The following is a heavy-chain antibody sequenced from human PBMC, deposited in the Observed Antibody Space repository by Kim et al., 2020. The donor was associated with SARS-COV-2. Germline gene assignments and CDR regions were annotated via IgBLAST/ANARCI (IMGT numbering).Heavy chain of an antibody. CDR3: ASRGGVGAADASDV. D-gene: IGHD3-10*01. CDR2: IYPGDSDT. J-gene: IGHJ3*01. CDR1: GYSLTNYW. Sequence: GESLKISCKGSGYSLTNYWIAWVRQMPGKGLEWMGIIYPGDSDTRYSPSFQGQVTISADKSISTAYLQWSTLKASDTAMYCASRGGVGAADASDVWGQGTMVTVSS. V-gene: IGHV5-51*01.